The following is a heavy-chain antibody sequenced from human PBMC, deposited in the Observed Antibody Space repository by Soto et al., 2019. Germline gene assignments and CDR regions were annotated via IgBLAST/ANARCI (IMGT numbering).Heavy chain of an antibody. CDR3: ARDDYDSSGSLFDP. Sequence: TSETMSLTCTVSGGSVSSGSYYWSWNRQPPGKGLEWIGYIYYSGSTNYNPSLKSRVTISVDTSKNQFSLKLSTVTAADTAVYYCARDDYDSSGSLFDPWGQGTLVTVSS. V-gene: IGHV4-61*01. D-gene: IGHD3-22*01. CDR1: GGSVSSGSYY. J-gene: IGHJ5*02. CDR2: IYYSGST.